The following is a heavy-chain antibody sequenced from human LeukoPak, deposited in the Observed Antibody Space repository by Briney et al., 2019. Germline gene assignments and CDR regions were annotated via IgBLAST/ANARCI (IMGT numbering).Heavy chain of an antibody. Sequence: GRSLRLSCAASGFTFSSYAMHWVRQAPGKGLEWVAVISYDGSNKYYADSVKGRFTISRDNSKNTLYLQMNSLRAEDTAVYYCAKDRYSYGFWEGDYWGQGTLVTVSS. CDR2: ISYDGSNK. V-gene: IGHV3-30-3*01. D-gene: IGHD5-18*01. CDR1: GFTFSSYA. CDR3: AKDRYSYGFWEGDY. J-gene: IGHJ4*02.